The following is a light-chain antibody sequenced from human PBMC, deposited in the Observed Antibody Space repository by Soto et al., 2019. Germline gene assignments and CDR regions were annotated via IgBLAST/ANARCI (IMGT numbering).Light chain of an antibody. CDR1: HRLVHSDGNTY. Sequence: DIVLTQTPLSSPVTVGQPASISCRSSHRLVHSDGNTYLSWLQQGPGQPPRLLIYQISNRFSGVPDRFTGSGAGANFTLKISRVEAEDVGVYYFVQATHFPRTFGQGTKVDIK. CDR2: QIS. V-gene: IGKV2-24*01. CDR3: VQATHFPRT. J-gene: IGKJ1*01.